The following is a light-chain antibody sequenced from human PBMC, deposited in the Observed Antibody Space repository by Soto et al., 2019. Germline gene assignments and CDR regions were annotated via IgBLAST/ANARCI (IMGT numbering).Light chain of an antibody. CDR2: SAS. CDR3: QQYNNWPLT. V-gene: IGKV3-15*01. Sequence: ETVVTQSPATLSASPGESATLSCRASQSVNSDLAWYQQIPGRAPRLLIYSASTGATGGPARFSGSGSGTEFTLTISSLQSEDFAIYYCQQYNNWPLTFGGGTKVEI. J-gene: IGKJ4*01. CDR1: QSVNSD.